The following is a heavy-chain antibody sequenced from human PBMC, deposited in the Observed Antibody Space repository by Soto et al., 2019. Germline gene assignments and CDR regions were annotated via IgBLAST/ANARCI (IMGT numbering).Heavy chain of an antibody. V-gene: IGHV1-69*01. Sequence: QVQLVQSGAEVKKPGSSVKVSCKASGGTFSSYAISWVRQAPGQGLEWMGGIIPIFGTANYAQKFQGRVTITADESTTTPNMGLSSLKSEDTAVYYCAREPRHYYYDSSGYFDYWGQGTLVTVSS. D-gene: IGHD3-22*01. CDR3: AREPRHYYYDSSGYFDY. J-gene: IGHJ4*02. CDR2: IIPIFGTA. CDR1: GGTFSSYA.